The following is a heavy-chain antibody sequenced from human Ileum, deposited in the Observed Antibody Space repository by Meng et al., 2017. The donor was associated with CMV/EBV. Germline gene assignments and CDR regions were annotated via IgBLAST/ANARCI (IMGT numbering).Heavy chain of an antibody. J-gene: IGHJ4*02. V-gene: IGHV1-18*01. CDR2: INTYNGDT. D-gene: IGHD2-15*01. Sequence: GESLKISCKASGYTFTSYGITWVRQAPGQGLEWMGWINTYNGDTTYAQNLQGRVTMTTDTSTNTAFMELRSLRSDDTAVYYCARFWLDIEVVVASKGFDCWGQGTLVTVSS. CDR3: ARFWLDIEVVVASKGFDC. CDR1: GYTFTSYG.